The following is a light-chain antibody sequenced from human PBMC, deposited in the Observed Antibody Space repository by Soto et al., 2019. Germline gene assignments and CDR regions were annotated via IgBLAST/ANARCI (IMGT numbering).Light chain of an antibody. V-gene: IGLV2-8*01. CDR2: EVN. J-gene: IGLJ1*01. CDR3: NSYAGSPYV. CDR1: SSDVGGYNY. Sequence: QSALTQPPSASGSPGQSVTISCTGTSSDVGGYNYVSWYQQHPGKAPKLMIYEVNKRPSGVPDRFSGSKSGNTASLTVSGLQAEDKADYYCNSYAGSPYVSGTGTKVTV.